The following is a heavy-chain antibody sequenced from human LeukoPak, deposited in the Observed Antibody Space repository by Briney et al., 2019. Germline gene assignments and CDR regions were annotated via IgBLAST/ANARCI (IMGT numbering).Heavy chain of an antibody. CDR1: GYTFTGYY. D-gene: IGHD5-18*01. CDR2: INPNSGGT. CDR3: ASAGGGYSYGSPVDY. V-gene: IGHV1-2*02. J-gene: IGHJ4*02. Sequence: ASVKVSCKASGYTFTGYYMHWVRQAPGQGLEWMGWINPNSGGTNYAQKSQGRVTMTRDTSISTAYMELSRLRSDDTAVYYCASAGGGYSYGSPVDYWGQGTLVTVSS.